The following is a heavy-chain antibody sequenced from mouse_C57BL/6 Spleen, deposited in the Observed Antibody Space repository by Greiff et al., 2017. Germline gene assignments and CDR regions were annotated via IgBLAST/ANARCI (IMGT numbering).Heavy chain of an antibody. CDR1: GYAFSSSW. D-gene: IGHD1-1*01. CDR2: IYPGDGDT. CDR3: ADGRYGSSYFDY. J-gene: IGHJ2*01. V-gene: IGHV1-82*01. Sequence: QVQLQQSGPELVKPGASVKISCKASGYAFSSSWMNWVKQRPGKGLEWIGRIYPGDGDTNYNGKFKGKATLTADKSSSTAYMQLSSLTSEDSAVYFCADGRYGSSYFDYWGQGTTLTVSS.